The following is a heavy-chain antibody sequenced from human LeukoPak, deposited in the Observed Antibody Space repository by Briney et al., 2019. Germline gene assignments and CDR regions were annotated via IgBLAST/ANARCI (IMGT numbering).Heavy chain of an antibody. Sequence: GGSLRLSCAASGFTFSSYAMHWVRQAPGKGLEWVAVISYDGSNKYYADSVKGRFTISRDNSKNTLYLQMNSLRAEDTAVYCCARPYCSSTSCQYYFDYWGQGTLVTVSS. J-gene: IGHJ4*02. CDR2: ISYDGSNK. D-gene: IGHD2-2*01. V-gene: IGHV3-30-3*01. CDR1: GFTFSSYA. CDR3: ARPYCSSTSCQYYFDY.